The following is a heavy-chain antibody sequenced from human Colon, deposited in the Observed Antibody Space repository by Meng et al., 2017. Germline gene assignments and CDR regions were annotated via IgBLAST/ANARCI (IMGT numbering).Heavy chain of an antibody. V-gene: IGHV3-30*18. Sequence: QVHLVESGGDVVQPGRSLRLSCAASGFTFSNCGMLWVRQAPGKGLEWVAVISYDEGNKYYAGSVKGRFTISRDNSKNTLYLQMNSLRPEDTAVYYCAKARGGDYGDRYYFDNWGQGTLVTVSS. CDR2: ISYDEGNK. CDR1: GFTFSNCG. CDR3: AKARGGDYGDRYYFDN. J-gene: IGHJ4*02. D-gene: IGHD4-17*01.